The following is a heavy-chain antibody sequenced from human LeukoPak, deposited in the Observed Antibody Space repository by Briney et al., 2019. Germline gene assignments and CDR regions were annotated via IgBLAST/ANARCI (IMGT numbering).Heavy chain of an antibody. V-gene: IGHV1-69*04. Sequence: SVKVSCMASGGTFSSYAISWVRQAPGQGLEWMGRIIPILGIANYAQKFQGRVTITADKSTSTAYMELSSLRSEDTAVYYCARSYPSSSWYLAGMDVWGQGTTVTVSS. CDR1: GGTFSSYA. CDR2: IIPILGIA. CDR3: ARSYPSSSWYLAGMDV. D-gene: IGHD6-13*01. J-gene: IGHJ6*02.